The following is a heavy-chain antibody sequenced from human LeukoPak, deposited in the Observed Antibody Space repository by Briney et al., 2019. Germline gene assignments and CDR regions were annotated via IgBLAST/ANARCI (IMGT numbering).Heavy chain of an antibody. CDR1: GGTISGYY. Sequence: PSETLSLTCTASGGTISGYYWSWIRQPPGKGLEWIGFIYYSGTTQYNPSLKSRVTISVDTSKNHFSLKLSSVTAADTAVYFCARHSTSGWNWFDPWGQGTLVTVSS. CDR3: ARHSTSGWNWFDP. D-gene: IGHD6-19*01. CDR2: IYYSGTT. V-gene: IGHV4-59*08. J-gene: IGHJ5*02.